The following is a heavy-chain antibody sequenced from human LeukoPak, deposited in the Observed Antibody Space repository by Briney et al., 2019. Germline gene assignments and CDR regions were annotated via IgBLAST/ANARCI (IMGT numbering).Heavy chain of an antibody. CDR2: IYYSGST. D-gene: IGHD2-21*02. V-gene: IGHV4-39*01. CDR1: GGSISSSGYY. Sequence: KPSETLSLTCTVSGGSISSSGYYWGWIRQPPGKGLEWIGNIYYSGSTYYNPSLKSRVTISVDTSKNQFSLKLGSVTAADTAVYYCAKDLGDCGGDCYWGLDYWGQGTLVTVSS. J-gene: IGHJ4*02. CDR3: AKDLGDCGGDCYWGLDY.